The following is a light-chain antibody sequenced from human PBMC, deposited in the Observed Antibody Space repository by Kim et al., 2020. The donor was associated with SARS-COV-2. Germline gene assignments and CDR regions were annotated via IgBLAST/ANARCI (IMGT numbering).Light chain of an antibody. J-gene: IGKJ3*01. Sequence: SLSPGERATLSCRASQSVSSYLAWYQQKPGQAPRLLIYDASNRATGIPARFSVSGSGTDFTLTISSLEPEDFAVYYCQQRSNWHTFGPGTKVDIK. V-gene: IGKV3-11*01. CDR1: QSVSSY. CDR3: QQRSNWHT. CDR2: DAS.